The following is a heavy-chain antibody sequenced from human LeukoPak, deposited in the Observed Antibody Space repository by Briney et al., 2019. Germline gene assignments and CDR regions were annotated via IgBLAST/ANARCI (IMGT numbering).Heavy chain of an antibody. D-gene: IGHD3-10*01. CDR1: GYAFTNYF. V-gene: IGHV1-46*01. J-gene: IGHJ4*02. CDR3: ARLGAYLRSFYY. Sequence: ASVKVTCKAPGYAFTNYFMHWVRQAPGQGLEWMGIINPSGGSTTYAQKFQGRVTMTRDTSTNTVYMELSSLTSEDTAVYYCARLGAYLRSFYYWGQGTLVTVSS. CDR2: INPSGGST.